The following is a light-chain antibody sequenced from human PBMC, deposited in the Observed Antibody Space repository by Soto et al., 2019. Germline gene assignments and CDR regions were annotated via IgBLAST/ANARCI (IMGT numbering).Light chain of an antibody. CDR3: QQYNSYSWT. CDR2: DAS. CDR1: QNIRGW. J-gene: IGKJ1*01. V-gene: IGKV1-5*01. Sequence: DIRMTQSPSTLSTSVGDRVTITCRASQNIRGWLAWYQQKPGKAPKLLIYDASPLESGVPSRFSGSGSGTEFTLTISSLQPDDFATYYCQQYNSYSWTFGQGTTVAIK.